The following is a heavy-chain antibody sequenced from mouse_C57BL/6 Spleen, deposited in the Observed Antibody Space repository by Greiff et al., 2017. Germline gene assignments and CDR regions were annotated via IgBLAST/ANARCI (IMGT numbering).Heavy chain of an antibody. CDR2: INPNNGGT. J-gene: IGHJ2*01. D-gene: IGHD1-1*01. Sequence: EVQLQQSGPELVKPGASVKISCKASGYTFTDYYMNWVKQSHGKSLEWIGDINPNNGGTSYNQKFKGKATLTVDKSSSTAYMELRSLTSEDSAVYDCAREGITTVVGYWGQGTTLTVSS. CDR3: AREGITTVVGY. V-gene: IGHV1-26*01. CDR1: GYTFTDYY.